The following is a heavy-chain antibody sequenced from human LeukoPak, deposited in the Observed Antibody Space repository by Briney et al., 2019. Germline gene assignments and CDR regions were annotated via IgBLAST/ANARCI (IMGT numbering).Heavy chain of an antibody. J-gene: IGHJ4*02. V-gene: IGHV1-46*01. D-gene: IGHD1-26*01. CDR3: ATDSPTKYSGSSNFDY. Sequence: GASVKVSCKASGYTFTSYYMHWVRQAPGQGLEWMGIINPSGGSTSYAQKFQGRVTMTRDTSTSTVYMELSSLRSEDTAVYYCATDSPTKYSGSSNFDYWGQGTLVTVSS. CDR1: GYTFTSYY. CDR2: INPSGGST.